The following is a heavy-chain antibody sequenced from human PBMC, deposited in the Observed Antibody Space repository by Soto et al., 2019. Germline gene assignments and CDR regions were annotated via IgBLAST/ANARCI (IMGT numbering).Heavy chain of an antibody. CDR2: VSVPSGDT. J-gene: IGHJ4*02. CDR1: GYSSSSFG. Sequence: ASVKVSCKASGYSSSSFGISWVRQAPGQGLEWVGWVSVPSGDTSSAQNFQGRVTVTTDTSTSTAYMEVGSLRSEDTAVYYCARTCRSGGSCYLGYWGGGTLVTVSS. CDR3: ARTCRSGGSCYLGY. V-gene: IGHV1-18*01. D-gene: IGHD2-15*01.